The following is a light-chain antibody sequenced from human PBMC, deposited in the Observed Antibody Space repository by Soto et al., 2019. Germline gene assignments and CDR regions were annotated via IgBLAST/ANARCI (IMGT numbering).Light chain of an antibody. CDR2: DAS. Sequence: DIQMTQSPSTLSASVGDRVTITCRASQSISSWLAWYQQKPGKAPKLLIYDASSLESGVSSRFGGGGSGTEFTLTISSLQPDDFATYYCQQYKTYWTFGPGTKVDIK. V-gene: IGKV1-5*01. CDR3: QQYKTYWT. J-gene: IGKJ1*01. CDR1: QSISSW.